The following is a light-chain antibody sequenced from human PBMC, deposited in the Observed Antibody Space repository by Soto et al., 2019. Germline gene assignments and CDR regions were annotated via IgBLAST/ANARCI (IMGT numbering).Light chain of an antibody. CDR1: QSVSSN. CDR2: GAS. V-gene: IGKV3-15*01. J-gene: IGKJ5*01. CDR3: QQHSNWPPSIT. Sequence: EIVITQSPATLYVSQGGRSTLSCRASQSVSSNLPWYQQKPGQAPRLLIYGASTRATGTPARFSGSGSGTDFTLTISSLEPEDFAFSYCQQHSNWPPSITFGQGTRLEIK.